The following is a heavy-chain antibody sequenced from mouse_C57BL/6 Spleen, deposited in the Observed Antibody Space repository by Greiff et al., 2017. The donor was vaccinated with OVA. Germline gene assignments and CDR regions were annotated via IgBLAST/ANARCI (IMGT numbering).Heavy chain of an antibody. D-gene: IGHD1-1*01. V-gene: IGHV1-82*01. CDR1: GYAFSSSW. CDR3: ARPYGMVKDYFDD. Sequence: VQLQQSGPELVKPGASVKISCKASGYAFSSSWMNWVKQRPGKGLEWIGRIYPGDGDTNYNGKFKGKATLTADKSSSTAYMQLSSLTSEDSAVYFCARPYGMVKDYFDDWGQGTTLTVSS. CDR2: IYPGDGDT. J-gene: IGHJ2*01.